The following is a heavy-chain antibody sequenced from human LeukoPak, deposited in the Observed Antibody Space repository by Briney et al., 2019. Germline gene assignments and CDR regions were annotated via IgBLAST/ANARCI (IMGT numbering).Heavy chain of an antibody. D-gene: IGHD6-6*01. CDR1: GFTFSSYA. CDR3: ARSEYSSLLDY. Sequence: PGRSLRLSCAAPGFTFSSYAMHWVRQAPGKGLEWVAVISYDGSNKYYADSVKGRFTISRDNSKNTLYLQMNSLRAEDTAVYYCARSEYSSLLDYWGQGTLVTVSS. CDR2: ISYDGSNK. V-gene: IGHV3-30*01. J-gene: IGHJ4*02.